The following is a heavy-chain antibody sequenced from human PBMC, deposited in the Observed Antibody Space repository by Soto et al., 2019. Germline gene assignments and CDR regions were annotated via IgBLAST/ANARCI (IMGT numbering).Heavy chain of an antibody. Sequence: PGGSLRLSCAASGFTFSSYAMHWVRQAPGKGLEYVSAISSNGGSTYYANSVKGRFTISRDNSKNTLYLQMGSLRAEDMAVYYCARDRESSSWPKIYYYYYYMDVWGKGTTVTVSS. V-gene: IGHV3-64*01. CDR2: ISSNGGST. CDR1: GFTFSSYA. CDR3: ARDRESSSWPKIYYYYYYMDV. J-gene: IGHJ6*03. D-gene: IGHD6-13*01.